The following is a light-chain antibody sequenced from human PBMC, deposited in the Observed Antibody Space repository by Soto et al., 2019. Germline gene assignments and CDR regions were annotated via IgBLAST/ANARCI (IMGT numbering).Light chain of an antibody. J-gene: IGKJ5*01. Sequence: DIQMTQSPSSLSASVGGRVTITCRASQSISSYLNWYQQKPGKAPKLLIYAASSLQSGVPSRFSGSGSGTDFTLTISSLKPEDFETYYCQQSYSTLITFGQGTRLEIK. CDR3: QQSYSTLIT. CDR2: AAS. V-gene: IGKV1-39*01. CDR1: QSISSY.